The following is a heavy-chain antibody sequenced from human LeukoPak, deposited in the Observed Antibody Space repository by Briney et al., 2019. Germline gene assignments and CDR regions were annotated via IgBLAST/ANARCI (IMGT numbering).Heavy chain of an antibody. J-gene: IGHJ4*02. D-gene: IGHD6-6*01. CDR1: GFTFDDYA. V-gene: IGHV3-9*01. CDR2: ISWNSGSI. Sequence: PGGSLRLSCAASGFTFDDYAMHWVRQAPGKGLEWVSGISWNSGSIGYADSVKGRFTISRDNAKNSLYLQMNSLRAEDTALYYCAKVKYSSSSFDYWGQGTLVTVSS. CDR3: AKVKYSSSSFDY.